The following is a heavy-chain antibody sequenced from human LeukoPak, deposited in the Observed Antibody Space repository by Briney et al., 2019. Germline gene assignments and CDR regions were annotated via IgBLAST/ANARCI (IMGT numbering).Heavy chain of an antibody. Sequence: ASVKVSCKVSGYTLTELPIHWVRQAPGKGLEWMGGFDREDGETIYAQKFQGRVTMTEDTSTDTAYMELSSLRSEDTAVYYCASHPEVLELPLHYYYYGMDVWGQETTVTVSS. J-gene: IGHJ6*02. D-gene: IGHD1-7*01. CDR1: GYTLTELP. CDR3: ASHPEVLELPLHYYYYGMDV. CDR2: FDREDGET. V-gene: IGHV1-24*01.